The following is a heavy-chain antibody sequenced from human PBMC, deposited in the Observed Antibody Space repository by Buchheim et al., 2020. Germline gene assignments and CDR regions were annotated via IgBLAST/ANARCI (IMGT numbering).Heavy chain of an antibody. Sequence: QVQLVQSGAEVKKPGASVKVSCKAPGYTFTSYDINWVRQAPGQGLEWMGWMNPNSGNTGYAQKFRGRVTMTRNTSLSNAPMELSSLRSEDTAVYYCGGSYGGNSYYYGMDVCGQGTT. CDR2: MNPNSGNT. CDR1: GYTFTSYD. CDR3: GGSYGGNSYYYGMDV. V-gene: IGHV1-8*01. J-gene: IGHJ6*02. D-gene: IGHD4-23*01.